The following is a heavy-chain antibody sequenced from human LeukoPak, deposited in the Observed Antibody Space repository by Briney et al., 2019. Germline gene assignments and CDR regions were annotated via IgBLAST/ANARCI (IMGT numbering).Heavy chain of an antibody. J-gene: IGHJ6*03. V-gene: IGHV1-8*03. CDR2: MNPNSGNT. Sequence: ASVKVSCKASGYTFTSYDINWVRQATGQGLEWMGWMNPNSGNTGYAQKFQGRVTITRNTSISTAYMELSSLRSEDTAVYYCARGKRVGAAAPGYYYYYMDVWGKGTTVTVSS. CDR3: ARGKRVGAAAPGYYYYYMDV. CDR1: GYTFTSYD. D-gene: IGHD6-13*01.